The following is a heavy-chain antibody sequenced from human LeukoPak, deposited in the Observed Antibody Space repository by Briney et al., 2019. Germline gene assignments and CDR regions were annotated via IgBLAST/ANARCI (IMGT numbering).Heavy chain of an antibody. V-gene: IGHV3-48*03. CDR1: GFTFSSYE. J-gene: IGHJ4*02. Sequence: GGSLRLSCAASGFTFSSYEMNWVRQAPGKGLEWGSSISSSGSTIYYADSVKGRFTISRDNAKNSLYLQMNSLRAEDTAVYYCASHSSGWYSDFDYWGQGTLVTVSS. CDR3: ASHSSGWYSDFDY. D-gene: IGHD6-19*01. CDR2: ISSSGSTI.